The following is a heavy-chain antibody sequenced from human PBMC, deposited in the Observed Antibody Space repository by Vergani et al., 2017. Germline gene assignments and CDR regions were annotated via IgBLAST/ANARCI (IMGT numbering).Heavy chain of an antibody. V-gene: IGHV7-4-1*02. CDR3: ARASLYCSSTSCYVDYYYYGMDV. J-gene: IGHJ6*02. Sequence: QVQLVQSGSELKKPGASVKVSCTASGYTFTSYAMNWVRQAPGQGLEWMGWINTNTGNPTYAQGFTGRFVFSLDTSVSTAYLQISSLKAEDTAVYYCARASLYCSSTSCYVDYYYYGMDVWGQGTTVTVSS. D-gene: IGHD2-2*01. CDR2: INTNTGNP. CDR1: GYTFTSYA.